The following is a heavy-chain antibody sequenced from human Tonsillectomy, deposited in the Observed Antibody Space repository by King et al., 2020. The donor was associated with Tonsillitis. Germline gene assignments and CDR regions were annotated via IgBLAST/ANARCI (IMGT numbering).Heavy chain of an antibody. J-gene: IGHJ3*02. D-gene: IGHD2-21*02. CDR1: GFIFSDSS. Sequence: VQLVESGGGLVQPGGSLKLSCASSGFIFSDSSVHWVRQASGKGLEWVGRISSKVSNYATVYAASVKGRFTISRDDSKNTAYLQMNSLKTEDTAVYYFTRRERLHPPPAFDIWSQGTTVTVSS. V-gene: IGHV3-73*01. CDR3: TRRERLHPPPAFDI. CDR2: ISSKVSNYAT.